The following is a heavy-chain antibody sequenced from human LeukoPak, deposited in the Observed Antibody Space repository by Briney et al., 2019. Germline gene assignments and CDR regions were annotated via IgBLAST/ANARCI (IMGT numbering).Heavy chain of an antibody. V-gene: IGHV4-61*05. CDR3: ARYRLEYCSSTNCQGWFDP. CDR1: GGSISSSSYY. Sequence: SETLSLTCTVSGGSISSSSYYWGWIRQPPGKGLEWVGYVYHSGSTKYNLSLESRVTISIDTSKNQFSLKLSSVTAADTAVYYCARYRLEYCSSTNCQGWFDPWGQGTLVTVSS. D-gene: IGHD2-2*01. CDR2: VYHSGST. J-gene: IGHJ5*02.